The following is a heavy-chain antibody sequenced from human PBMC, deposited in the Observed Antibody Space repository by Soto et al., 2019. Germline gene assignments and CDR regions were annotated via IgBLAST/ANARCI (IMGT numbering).Heavy chain of an antibody. CDR3: ARAGPNQYYGDYPTFDY. J-gene: IGHJ4*02. V-gene: IGHV4-31*03. CDR2: IYYSGST. CDR1: GCSISSGRYY. Sequence: SETLSLTCTVSGCSISSGRYYCSWIRQHPGKGLEWIGYIYYSGSTYYNPSLKSRVTISVDTSKNQFSLKLSSVTAADTAVYYCARAGPNQYYGDYPTFDYWGQGTLVTVSS. D-gene: IGHD4-17*01.